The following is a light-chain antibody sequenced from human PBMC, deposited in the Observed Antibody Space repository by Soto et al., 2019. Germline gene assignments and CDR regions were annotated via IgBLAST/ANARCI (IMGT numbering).Light chain of an antibody. J-gene: IGKJ1*01. CDR1: QSIRYY. CDR3: QHHNSYSQT. V-gene: IGKV1-5*01. Sequence: DIQLTQSPPTLSASVGDRVTITCRASQSIRYYLAWYQQMPGKAPKLLIYGASSLQSGVPSGFSGSGSGTGFTLTISSLQPDDFATYFCQHHNSYSQTFGQGTKVDIK. CDR2: GAS.